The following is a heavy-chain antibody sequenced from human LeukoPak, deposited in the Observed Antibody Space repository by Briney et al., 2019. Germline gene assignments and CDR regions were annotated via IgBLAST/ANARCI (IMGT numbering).Heavy chain of an antibody. V-gene: IGHV4-34*01. CDR1: GGSFSGYY. CDR3: ASGYCSSTSCRRPLYYYYYMDV. D-gene: IGHD2-2*01. J-gene: IGHJ6*03. Sequence: SETLSLTCAVYGGSFSGYYWSWIRQPPGKGLEWIGEINHSGSTNYNPSLKSRVTISVDTSKNQFSLKLSSVTAADTAVYYCASGYCSSTSCRRPLYYYYYMDVWGKGTTVTVS. CDR2: INHSGST.